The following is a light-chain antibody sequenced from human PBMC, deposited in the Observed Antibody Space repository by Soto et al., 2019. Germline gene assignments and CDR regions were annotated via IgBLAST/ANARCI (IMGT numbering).Light chain of an antibody. CDR3: QQYGSSPPYT. CDR2: GSS. V-gene: IGKV3-20*01. CDR1: QSVSNNY. Sequence: EVELTQSPGTLSLSPGERATHACRASQSVSNNYFAWYQQKPGQAPRLLIFGSSDRATGTPDRFSGSGSGTDFTLTISRLEPEDFAVYYCQQYGSSPPYTFGQGTKLEIK. J-gene: IGKJ2*01.